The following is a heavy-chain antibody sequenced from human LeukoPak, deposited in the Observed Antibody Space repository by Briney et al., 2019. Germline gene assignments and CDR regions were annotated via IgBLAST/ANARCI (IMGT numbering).Heavy chain of an antibody. CDR3: AKTYSGYDYWGFDY. D-gene: IGHD5-12*01. CDR2: IRYDGSNK. Sequence: GGSLRLSCAASGFTFSSYSMHWVRQAPGKGLEWVAFIRYDGSNKYYADSVKGRFTISRDNSKNTLYLQMNSLRAEDTAVYYCAKTYSGYDYWGFDYWGQGTLVTVSS. V-gene: IGHV3-30*02. J-gene: IGHJ4*02. CDR1: GFTFSSYS.